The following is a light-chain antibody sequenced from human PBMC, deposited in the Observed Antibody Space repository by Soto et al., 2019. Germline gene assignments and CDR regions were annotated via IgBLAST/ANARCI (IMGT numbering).Light chain of an antibody. J-gene: IGKJ2*01. CDR1: QSVSSSN. Sequence: EIVLTQSPDTLSLSPGERATLSCRASQSVSSSNLGWYQQKPGQAPRRLIFGASSRATGIPDRFSGSGSGTDFTLTISRLEPEDFAVYYCQQYGSSPLYTFGQGTKLEIK. V-gene: IGKV3-20*01. CDR2: GAS. CDR3: QQYGSSPLYT.